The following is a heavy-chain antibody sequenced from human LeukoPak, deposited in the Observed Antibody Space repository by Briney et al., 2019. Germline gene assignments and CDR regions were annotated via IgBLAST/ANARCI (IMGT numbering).Heavy chain of an antibody. CDR1: GFTFDDYA. CDR2: ISWNSGSI. Sequence: SLRLSCAASGFTFDDYAMHWVRQAPGKGLEWVSGISWNSGSIGYADSVKGRFTISRDNAKNSLYLQMNSLRAEDTALYYCAKDIYGDPAEGMDVWGQGTTVTVSS. D-gene: IGHD4-17*01. J-gene: IGHJ6*02. CDR3: AKDIYGDPAEGMDV. V-gene: IGHV3-9*01.